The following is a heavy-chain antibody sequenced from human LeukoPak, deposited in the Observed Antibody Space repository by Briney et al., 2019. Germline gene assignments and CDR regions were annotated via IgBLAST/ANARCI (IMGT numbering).Heavy chain of an antibody. D-gene: IGHD6-19*01. Sequence: GGSLRLSCAASGFTFSSDAMHWVPQAPGKGLECGAVISYDGSNKYYADSGKGRFTISRDNSKNTLYLQMNSLRAEDTAVYYCARGAYSSGWYKSYYYYGMDVWGQGTTVTVSS. CDR1: GFTFSSDA. CDR3: ARGAYSSGWYKSYYYYGMDV. J-gene: IGHJ6*02. CDR2: ISYDGSNK. V-gene: IGHV3-30*04.